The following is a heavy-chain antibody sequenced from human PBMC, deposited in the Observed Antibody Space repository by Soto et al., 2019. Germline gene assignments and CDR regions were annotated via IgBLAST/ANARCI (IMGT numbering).Heavy chain of an antibody. J-gene: IGHJ4*02. CDR2: IYSGGST. Sequence: GGSLRLSCVVSGFIVSSNYITWVRQTPWKGLEWISVIYSGGSTYYADSVKGRFTISRDNSKNTLYLQMNSLRAEDTAVYYCARESSGSYYYDYLGQGNLVTVCS. CDR1: GFIVSSNY. V-gene: IGHV3-53*01. D-gene: IGHD1-26*01. CDR3: ARESSGSYYYDY.